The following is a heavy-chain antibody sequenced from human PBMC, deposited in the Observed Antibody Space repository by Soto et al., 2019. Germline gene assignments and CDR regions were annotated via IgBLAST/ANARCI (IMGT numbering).Heavy chain of an antibody. Sequence: ASVKVSCKASGFTFTSSAVQWVRQARGQRLEWIGWIVVGSGNTNYAQKFQERVTVTRDMSTSTAYMELSSLRSEDTAVYYCAAAANYYDSSGYFPDAFDIWGQGTMVTVSS. CDR1: GFTFTSSA. CDR2: IVVGSGNT. D-gene: IGHD3-22*01. J-gene: IGHJ3*02. V-gene: IGHV1-58*01. CDR3: AAAANYYDSSGYFPDAFDI.